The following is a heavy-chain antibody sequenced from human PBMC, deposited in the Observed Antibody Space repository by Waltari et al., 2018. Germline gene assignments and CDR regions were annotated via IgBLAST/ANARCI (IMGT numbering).Heavy chain of an antibody. CDR2: ISYDGSNK. Sequence: QVQLVESGGGVVQPGRSLSLSCAASGFTFSSYAMHWVRQAPGKGLEWVAVISYDGSNKYSADSVKGRFTISRDNSKNTLYLQMNSLRAEDTAVYYCAREAVTVTATFFDYWGQGTLVTVSS. D-gene: IGHD4-4*01. V-gene: IGHV3-30-3*01. CDR1: GFTFSSYA. CDR3: AREAVTVTATFFDY. J-gene: IGHJ4*02.